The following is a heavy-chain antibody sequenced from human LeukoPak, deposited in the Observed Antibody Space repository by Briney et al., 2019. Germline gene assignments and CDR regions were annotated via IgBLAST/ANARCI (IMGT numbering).Heavy chain of an antibody. J-gene: IGHJ4*02. D-gene: IGHD6-19*01. V-gene: IGHV3-74*01. Sequence: GGSLRLSCAASGFTLSNHWMHWVRQAPGKGLLWVSRITSDSDGSSTVYADSVRGRFTISRDNAKNTLYLQMNSLGAEDTAVYYCIRSSGWPDYWGQGTLVTVSS. CDR3: IRSSGWPDY. CDR2: ITSDSDGSST. CDR1: GFTLSNHW.